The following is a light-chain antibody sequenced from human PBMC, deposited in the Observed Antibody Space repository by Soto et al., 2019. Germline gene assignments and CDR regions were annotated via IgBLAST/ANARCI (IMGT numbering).Light chain of an antibody. Sequence: EIVLTQSPGTLSLSPGERATLSCRARQSISSTYLTWYHQRPGQAPRLLIYDASRRATGIPDRFSGSGSGTDFSLTISRLEPEDFAVYYCQQYGSSPWTFGQGTKVDIK. CDR1: QSISSTY. CDR2: DAS. J-gene: IGKJ1*01. CDR3: QQYGSSPWT. V-gene: IGKV3-20*01.